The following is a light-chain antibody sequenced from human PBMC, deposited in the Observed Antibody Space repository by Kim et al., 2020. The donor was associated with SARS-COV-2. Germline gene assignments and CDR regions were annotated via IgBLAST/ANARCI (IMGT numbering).Light chain of an antibody. V-gene: IGLV3-1*01. CDR1: NLGDKF. CDR2: QNR. CDR3: QAWDSNVVI. Sequence: VSPGQTASIPCSGDNLGDKFVCWFQEKSGQSPVLVIYQNRKRPSGIPERFSGSNSGDTATLTISGTQAMDEAHYYCQAWDSNVVIFGGGTKLTVL. J-gene: IGLJ2*01.